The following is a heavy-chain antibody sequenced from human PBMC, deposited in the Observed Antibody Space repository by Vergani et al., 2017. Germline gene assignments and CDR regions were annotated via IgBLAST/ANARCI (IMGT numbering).Heavy chain of an antibody. J-gene: IGHJ4*02. CDR1: GGTFGRYA. D-gene: IGHD2-15*01. V-gene: IGHV1-69*12. CDR2: IIPIFGTE. Sequence: VQLAQFGAEVKKPGSSVKVSCKAPGGTFGRYAISWVRQAPGQGLEWMGGIIPIFGTENYAQKFQGRVTLSADESTSTAYMELSRLRSEDTAVYYCAREPPPGYCLGGSCYLDNWGQGTLVTVSS. CDR3: AREPPPGYCLGGSCYLDN.